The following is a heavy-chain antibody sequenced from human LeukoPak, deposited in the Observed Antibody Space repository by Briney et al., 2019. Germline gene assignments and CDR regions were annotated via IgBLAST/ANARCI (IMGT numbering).Heavy chain of an antibody. CDR2: INHSGST. CDR3: ARVYNWNSSGLGAPRD. J-gene: IGHJ4*02. CDR1: GFTFNTYN. Sequence: GSLRLSCAGSGFTFNTYNMNWIRQPPGKGLEWIGEINHSGSTNYNPSLKSRVTISVDTSKNQFSLKLSSVTAADTAVYYCARVYNWNSSGLGAPRDWGRGTLVTVSS. D-gene: IGHD1-7*01. V-gene: IGHV4-34*01.